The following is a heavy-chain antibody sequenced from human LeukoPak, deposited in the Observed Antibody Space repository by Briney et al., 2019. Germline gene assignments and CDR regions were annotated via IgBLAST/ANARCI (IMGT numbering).Heavy chain of an antibody. CDR3: ARDPSTIAVAGLDY. CDR2: IWYDGSNK. D-gene: IGHD6-19*01. J-gene: IGHJ4*02. V-gene: IGHV3-33*01. Sequence: GGSLRLSCAASGFTFSSYGMHWVRQAPGKGLEWVAVIWYDGSNKYCADSMKGRFTISRDNSKNTLYLQMNSLRAEDTAVYYCARDPSTIAVAGLDYWGQGTLVTVSS. CDR1: GFTFSSYG.